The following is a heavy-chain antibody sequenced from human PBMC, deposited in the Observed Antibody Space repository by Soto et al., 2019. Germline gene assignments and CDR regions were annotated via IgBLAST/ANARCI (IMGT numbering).Heavy chain of an antibody. CDR1: GLTFSHYI. J-gene: IGHJ4*02. V-gene: IGHV3-30-3*01. D-gene: IGHD3-10*01. CDR3: ARDDEGGSYCDLGY. CDR2: ILHDGNNK. Sequence: QVPLVDSGGRVLQPGRPLRLSCAASGLTFSHYIMHWVRQAPGKGLEWVAIILHDGNNKYYADSVRGRFTISRDNSKNTLYLQMYSLRTKDTAIYYCARDDEGGSYCDLGYWGQGALVTVSS.